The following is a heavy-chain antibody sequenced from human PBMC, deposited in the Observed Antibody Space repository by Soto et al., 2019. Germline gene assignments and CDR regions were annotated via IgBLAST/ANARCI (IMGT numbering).Heavy chain of an antibody. D-gene: IGHD3-10*01. CDR2: ITYDGSNK. V-gene: IGHV3-30*18. CDR3: AKDWRESLPGDAFDI. J-gene: IGHJ3*02. Sequence: QVQLVESGGGVVQPGRSLRLSCAASGFTFSSYGMHWVRQAPGKGLEWVGVITYDGSNKFYADSVKGRFTISRENSKNTRYLQMNGLRAEDAAVYYCAKDWRESLPGDAFDIWGQGTMVTVSS. CDR1: GFTFSSYG.